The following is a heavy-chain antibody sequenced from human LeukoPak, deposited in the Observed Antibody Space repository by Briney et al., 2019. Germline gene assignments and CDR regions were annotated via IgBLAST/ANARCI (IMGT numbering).Heavy chain of an antibody. CDR3: ARGGNYWPQWWFDP. V-gene: IGHV4-59*01. CDR1: GGSISTYY. J-gene: IGHJ5*02. CDR2: IYYTAST. Sequence: SQTLSLTCTVSGGSISTYYWSWIRQPPGKGREWIVYIYYTASTSYNPSLKGRVTMSLDASKNQFSLELNAVTPADTAVYYCARGGNYWPQWWFDPWGRGTLVSVSS. D-gene: IGHD1-26*01.